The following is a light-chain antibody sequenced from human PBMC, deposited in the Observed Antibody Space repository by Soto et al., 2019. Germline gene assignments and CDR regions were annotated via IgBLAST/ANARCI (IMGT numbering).Light chain of an antibody. CDR3: QQYNNWPPA. V-gene: IGKV3-15*01. CDR1: QSVSSN. CDR2: GAS. Sequence: EIVMTQSPATLSVSPGERATLSCRASQSVSSNLAWYQQKPGQAPRLLIYGASTRATGIPARSSGSGSGTEFTLTISSLQSEDFAVYYCQQYNNWPPAFGQGTNV. J-gene: IGKJ1*01.